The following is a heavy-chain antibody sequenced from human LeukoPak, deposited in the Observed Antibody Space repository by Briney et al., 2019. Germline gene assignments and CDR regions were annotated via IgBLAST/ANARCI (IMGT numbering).Heavy chain of an antibody. Sequence: GGSLRLSCAASGFTFSSYWMSWVRQAPGKGLEWVANIKQDGSEKYYVDSVKGRFTISRDNAKNSLYLQMNSLRAEDTAVYYCARGGLLWLGEPPHYFDYWGQGTLVTVSS. CDR1: GFTFSSYW. V-gene: IGHV3-7*01. J-gene: IGHJ4*02. D-gene: IGHD3-10*01. CDR2: IKQDGSEK. CDR3: ARGGLLWLGEPPHYFDY.